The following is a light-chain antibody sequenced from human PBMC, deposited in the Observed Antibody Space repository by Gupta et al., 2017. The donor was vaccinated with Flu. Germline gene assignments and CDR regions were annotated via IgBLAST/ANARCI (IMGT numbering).Light chain of an antibody. V-gene: IGLV1-40*01. CDR2: GNT. CDR3: QSYDTSLSAVL. CDR1: SSNIGTYYD. Sequence: QSVLTQPPSVSGAPGQRVTIPCTGSSSNIGTYYDVHWYQQVPGRAPKLLIFGNTKRPSGVPDRISGSKSGTSASLVITGLQAEDEAVYYCQSYDTSLSAVLFGGGTKLTVL. J-gene: IGLJ2*01.